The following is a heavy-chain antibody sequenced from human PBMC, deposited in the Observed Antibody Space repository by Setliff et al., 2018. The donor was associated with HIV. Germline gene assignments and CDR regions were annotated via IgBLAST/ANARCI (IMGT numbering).Heavy chain of an antibody. CDR3: AREPASSRGGTDV. Sequence: PSETLSLTCAVSGYSISSGYYWGWIRQPPGKGLEWIGGIYHSGSTNYNPSLKSRVTISVDTSKNQFSLKLSSVTAADTAVYYCAREPASSRGGTDVWGQGTTVTVSS. CDR1: GYSISSGYY. J-gene: IGHJ6*02. D-gene: IGHD6-6*01. CDR2: IYHSGST. V-gene: IGHV4-38-2*02.